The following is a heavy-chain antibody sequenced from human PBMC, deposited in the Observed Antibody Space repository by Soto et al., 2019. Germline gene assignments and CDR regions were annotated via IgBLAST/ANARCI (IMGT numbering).Heavy chain of an antibody. V-gene: IGHV4-39*01. Sequence: QLQLQESGPGLVKPSETLSLTCTVSGGSISSSSYYWGWIRQPPGKGLEWIGSIYYSGSTYYNPSLKSRVTISVDTSKNQFSLKLSSVTAADTAVYYCARHIRGMTTVTFFDYWGQGTLVTVSS. CDR3: ARHIRGMTTVTFFDY. D-gene: IGHD4-17*01. CDR2: IYYSGST. J-gene: IGHJ4*02. CDR1: GGSISSSSYY.